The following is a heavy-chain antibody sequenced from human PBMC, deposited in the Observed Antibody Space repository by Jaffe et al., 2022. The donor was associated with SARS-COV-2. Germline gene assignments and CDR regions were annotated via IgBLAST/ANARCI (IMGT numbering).Heavy chain of an antibody. CDR3: ARDPGVRFYYYDY. Sequence: QVQLVESGGGVVQPGSSLRLSCAASGFSFSSYGFHWVRQAPGKGLQWVALMWYDGSKTYYSDSVKGRFTISRDNSESTLYLHMNSLRVEDTAVYYCARDPGVRFYYYDYWGQGTLVTVSS. D-gene: IGHD3-22*01. CDR2: MWYDGSKT. V-gene: IGHV3-33*01. J-gene: IGHJ4*02. CDR1: GFSFSSYG.